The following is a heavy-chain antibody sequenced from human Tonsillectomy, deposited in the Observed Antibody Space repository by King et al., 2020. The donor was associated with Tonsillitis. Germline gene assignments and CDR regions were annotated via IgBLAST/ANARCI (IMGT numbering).Heavy chain of an antibody. CDR1: GFTFSSCG. J-gene: IGHJ4*02. CDR3: ASDSSSYTTHTPDFDY. Sequence: VQLVESGGGVVQPGRSLRLSCAASGFTFSSCGMHWVRQAPGKGLEWVAVISYDGSNKYYADSVKGRFTISRDNSKNTLYLQMNSLRAEDTAVYYCASDSSSYTTHTPDFDYWGQGTLVTVSS. V-gene: IGHV3-30*03. CDR2: ISYDGSNK. D-gene: IGHD6-13*01.